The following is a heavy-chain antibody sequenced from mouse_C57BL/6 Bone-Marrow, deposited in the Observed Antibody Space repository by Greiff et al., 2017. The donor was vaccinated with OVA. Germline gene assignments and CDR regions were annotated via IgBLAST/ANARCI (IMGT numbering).Heavy chain of an antibody. CDR1: GYTFTDYY. CDR3: AMFDGYYPYWYFDV. J-gene: IGHJ1*03. Sequence: EVQLQQSGPELVKPGASVKISCKASGYTFTDYYMNWVKQSHGKSLEWIGDINPNNGGTSYNQKFKGKATLTVDKSSSTAYMELRSLTSEDSAVYYCAMFDGYYPYWYFDVWGTGTTVTVSS. V-gene: IGHV1-26*01. D-gene: IGHD2-3*01. CDR2: INPNNGGT.